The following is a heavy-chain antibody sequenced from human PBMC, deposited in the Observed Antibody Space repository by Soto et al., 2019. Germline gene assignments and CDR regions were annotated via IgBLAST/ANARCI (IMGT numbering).Heavy chain of an antibody. CDR1: GFTFSSYG. V-gene: IGHV3-30*18. J-gene: IGHJ6*02. D-gene: IGHD3-22*01. Sequence: QVQLVESGGGVVQPGRSLRLSCAASGFTFSSYGMHWVRQAPGKGLEWVAVISYDGSNKYYADSVKGRFTISRDNSKNTLYLQMNSLRAEDTAVYYCAKKRYYDSSGYYYGGIGMDVWGQGTTVTVSS. CDR3: AKKRYYDSSGYYYGGIGMDV. CDR2: ISYDGSNK.